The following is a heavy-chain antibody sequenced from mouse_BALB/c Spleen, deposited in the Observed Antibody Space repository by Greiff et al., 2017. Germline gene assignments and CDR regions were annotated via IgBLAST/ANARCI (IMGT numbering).Heavy chain of an antibody. Sequence: VQLQESGPGLVAPSQSLSITCTVSGFSLTSYDISWIRQPPGKGLEWLGVIWTGGGTNYNSAFMSRLSISKDNSKSQVFLKMNSLQTDDTAIYYCVRDPLYYGRWYFDVWGAGTTVTVSS. J-gene: IGHJ1*01. CDR3: VRDPLYYGRWYFDV. V-gene: IGHV2-9-2*01. D-gene: IGHD1-1*01. CDR2: IWTGGGT. CDR1: GFSLTSYD.